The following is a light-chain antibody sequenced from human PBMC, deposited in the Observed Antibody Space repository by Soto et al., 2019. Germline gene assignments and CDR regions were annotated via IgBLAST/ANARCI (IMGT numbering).Light chain of an antibody. Sequence: QSVLAQPASVSGSPGQSIAISCTGTSSDVGGYDYVSWYQQHPGKAPKLIIYDVSNRPSGISNRFSGSKSGNTASLTISGLQTEDEVDYYCSSYTSSNTLVYVFGTGTKVTIL. V-gene: IGLV2-14*01. CDR2: DVS. CDR1: SSDVGGYDY. CDR3: SSYTSSNTLVYV. J-gene: IGLJ1*01.